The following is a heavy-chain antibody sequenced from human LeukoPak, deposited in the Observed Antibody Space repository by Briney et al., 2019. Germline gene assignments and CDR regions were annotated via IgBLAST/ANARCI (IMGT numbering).Heavy chain of an antibody. D-gene: IGHD5-18*01. Sequence: GRSLRLSCAASGFTFSSYGVHWVRQAPGKGLEWVAAISYDGRNKEYVDSVKGRFTISRDNSKNTVYLQMNSLRAEDTAVYNCAKDRGYSHGFDYWGQGTLVTVSS. V-gene: IGHV3-30*18. CDR2: ISYDGRNK. CDR3: AKDRGYSHGFDY. J-gene: IGHJ4*02. CDR1: GFTFSSYG.